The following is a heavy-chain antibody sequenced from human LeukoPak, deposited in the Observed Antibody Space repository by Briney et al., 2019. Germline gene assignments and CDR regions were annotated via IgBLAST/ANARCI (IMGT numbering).Heavy chain of an antibody. J-gene: IGHJ4*02. CDR2: ISYDGSNK. V-gene: IGHV3-30*04. D-gene: IGHD6-13*01. CDR3: ARDFSRGARSSKVKY. Sequence: GGSLRLSCAASGFTFSSYAMHWVRQAPGKGLEWVAVISYDGSNKYYADSVKGRFTISRDNSKNTLYLQMNSLRAEDTAVYYCARDFSRGARSSKVKYWGQGTLVTVSS. CDR1: GFTFSSYA.